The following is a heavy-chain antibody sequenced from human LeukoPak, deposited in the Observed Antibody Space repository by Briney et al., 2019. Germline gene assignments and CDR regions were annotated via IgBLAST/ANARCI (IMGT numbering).Heavy chain of an antibody. CDR2: IYSGGST. CDR1: GFTVSSNY. V-gene: IGHV3-66*01. D-gene: IGHD2-2*01. J-gene: IGHJ4*02. CDR3: ARGGRYCSSTSCYPHY. Sequence: GGSLRLSCAASGFTVSSNYMSWVRQAPGKGLEWVSVIYSGGSTYYADSVKGRFTISRDKSKNTLYLQMNSLRAEDTAVYYCARGGRYCSSTSCYPHYWGQGTLVTVSS.